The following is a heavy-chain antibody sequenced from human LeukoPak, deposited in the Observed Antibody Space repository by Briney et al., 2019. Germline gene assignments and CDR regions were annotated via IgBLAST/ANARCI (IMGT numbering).Heavy chain of an antibody. CDR2: ISYDGSNK. CDR3: ARDFHYYDSSGYYYV. D-gene: IGHD3-22*01. V-gene: IGHV3-30-3*01. J-gene: IGHJ4*02. Sequence: PGGSLRLSCAASGFTFSSYATHWVRQAPGKGLEWVAVISYDGSNKYYADSVKGRFTISRDNSKNTLYLQMNSLRAEDTAVYYCARDFHYYDSSGYYYVWGQGTLVTVSS. CDR1: GFTFSSYA.